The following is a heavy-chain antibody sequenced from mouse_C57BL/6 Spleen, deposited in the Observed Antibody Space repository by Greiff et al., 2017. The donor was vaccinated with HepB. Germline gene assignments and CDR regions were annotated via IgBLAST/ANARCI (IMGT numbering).Heavy chain of an antibody. CDR3: ARGDYYGSSPEYFDV. CDR2: INPNNGGT. V-gene: IGHV1-22*01. Sequence: EVQLQESGPELVKPGASVKMSCKASGYTFTDYNMHWVKQSHGKSLEWIGYINPNNGGTSYNQKFKGKATLTVNKSSSTAYMELRSLTSEDSAVYYCARGDYYGSSPEYFDVWGTGTTVTVSS. CDR1: GYTFTDYN. D-gene: IGHD1-1*01. J-gene: IGHJ1*03.